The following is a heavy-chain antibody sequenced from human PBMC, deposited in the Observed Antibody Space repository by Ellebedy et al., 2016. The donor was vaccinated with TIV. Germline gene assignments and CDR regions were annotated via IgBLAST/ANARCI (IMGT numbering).Heavy chain of an antibody. CDR3: ARRGSYGDYAVQINSWFDT. CDR1: GFSFRSYW. Sequence: GESLKISCAASGFSFRSYWMSWVRQAPGKGLEWVANIYQDGSDPYYVDSVKGRFTISRDNANKSLFLQMNNLRVEDTAVYYCARRGSYGDYAVQINSWFDTWGRGTLVTVSP. V-gene: IGHV3-7*01. D-gene: IGHD4-17*01. J-gene: IGHJ5*02. CDR2: IYQDGSDP.